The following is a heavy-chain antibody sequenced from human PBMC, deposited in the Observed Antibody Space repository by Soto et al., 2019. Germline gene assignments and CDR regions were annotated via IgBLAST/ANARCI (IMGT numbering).Heavy chain of an antibody. Sequence: GESLKISCKGSGHSFTSYWIGWVLQMPGKGLEWMGIIYPGDSDTRYSPSFQGQVTISADESISTAYLQWSSLKASDTAMYYCAMTSFPLKARFQLPYYYYYGMDVWGQGTTVTVAS. J-gene: IGHJ6*02. V-gene: IGHV5-51*01. CDR2: IYPGDSDT. CDR3: AMTSFPLKARFQLPYYYYYGMDV. CDR1: GHSFTSYW. D-gene: IGHD2-2*01.